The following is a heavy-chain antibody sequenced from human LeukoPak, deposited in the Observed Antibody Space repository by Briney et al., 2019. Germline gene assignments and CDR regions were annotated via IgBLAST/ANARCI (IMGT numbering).Heavy chain of an antibody. Sequence: SETLSLTCTVSGGSLSSYYWSWIRQPAGKGLEWIGRIYTSGSTNYNPSLKSRVTISVDTSKNQFSLKLSSVTAADTAVYYCASGGAIFGVVIHQGAFDIWGQGTMVTVSS. CDR1: GGSLSSYY. V-gene: IGHV4-4*07. D-gene: IGHD3-3*01. J-gene: IGHJ3*02. CDR2: IYTSGST. CDR3: ASGGAIFGVVIHQGAFDI.